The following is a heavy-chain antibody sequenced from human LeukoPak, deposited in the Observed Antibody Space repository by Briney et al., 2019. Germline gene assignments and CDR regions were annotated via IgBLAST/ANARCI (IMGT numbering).Heavy chain of an antibody. V-gene: IGHV3-21*01. D-gene: IGHD3-9*01. Sequence: GGSLRLSCAASGFTFSSYSMNWVRQAPGKGLEWVSSISGSSSYIYYADSVKGRFTISRDNSKNTLYLQMNSLRAEDTAVYYCARDGYYDILTGYYSPGAFDIWGQGTMVTVSS. CDR3: ARDGYYDILTGYYSPGAFDI. CDR2: ISGSSSYI. J-gene: IGHJ3*02. CDR1: GFTFSSYS.